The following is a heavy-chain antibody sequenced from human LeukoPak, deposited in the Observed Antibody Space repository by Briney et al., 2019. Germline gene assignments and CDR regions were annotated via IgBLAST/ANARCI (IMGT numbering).Heavy chain of an antibody. J-gene: IGHJ6*02. CDR1: GFTFSSYW. CDR2: INHNGNVN. V-gene: IGHV3-7*03. CDR3: ARGGGLDV. D-gene: IGHD3-16*01. Sequence: GGSLRLSCAASGFTFSSYWMNWARQAPGKGLEWVASINHNGNVNHYVDSVKGRFTISRDNAKNSLYLQMSNLRAEDTAVYFCARGGGLDVWGQGTTVTVSS.